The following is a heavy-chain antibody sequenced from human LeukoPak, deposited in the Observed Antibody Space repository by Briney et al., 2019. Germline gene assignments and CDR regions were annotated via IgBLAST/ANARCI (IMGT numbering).Heavy chain of an antibody. CDR3: ARVPDTAMVGIDY. CDR1: GGTFSSHS. D-gene: IGHD5-18*01. V-gene: IGHV1-69*13. CDR2: IIPIFGTA. Sequence: GASVKVSCKASGGTFSSHSFNWVRQAPGQGLEWMGGIIPIFGTANYAQKFQGRVTITADESTSTAYMELSSLRSEDTAVYYCARVPDTAMVGIDYWGQGTLVTVSS. J-gene: IGHJ4*02.